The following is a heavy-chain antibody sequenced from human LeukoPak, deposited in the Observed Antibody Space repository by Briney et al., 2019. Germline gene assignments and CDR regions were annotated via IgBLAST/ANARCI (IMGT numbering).Heavy chain of an antibody. CDR3: ASRPLYGDYGPEGMN. V-gene: IGHV3-30*03. D-gene: IGHD4-17*01. J-gene: IGHJ4*02. CDR2: ISYDGSNK. Sequence: GRSLRLSCAASGFTFSSYGMHWVRQAPGKGLEWVAVISYDGSNKYYADSVKGRFTISRDNSKNTLYLQMNSLRAEDTAVYYCASRPLYGDYGPEGMNWGQGTLVTVSS. CDR1: GFTFSSYG.